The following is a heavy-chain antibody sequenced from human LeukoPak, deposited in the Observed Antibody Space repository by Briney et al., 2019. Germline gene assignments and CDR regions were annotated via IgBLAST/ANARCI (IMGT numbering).Heavy chain of an antibody. Sequence: GGSLRLSCAASGFTFSSYAMSWVRQAPGKGLEWVSAISGNGGSTYYADSVKGRFTISRDNSKNTLYLQMNSLRAEDTAVYYCAIVIGSGWSHDYWGQGTLVTVSS. CDR2: ISGNGGST. J-gene: IGHJ4*02. V-gene: IGHV3-23*01. CDR1: GFTFSSYA. CDR3: AIVIGSGWSHDY. D-gene: IGHD6-19*01.